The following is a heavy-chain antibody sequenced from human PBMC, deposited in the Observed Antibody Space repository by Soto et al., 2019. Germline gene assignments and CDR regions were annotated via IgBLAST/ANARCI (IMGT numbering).Heavy chain of an antibody. CDR1: GGTFSSYA. Sequence: GASVKVSCKASGGTFSSYAISWVRQAPGQGLEWMGGIIPIFGTANYAQKFQGRVTLTADESTSTAYMELSSLRSEDTAVYYCAREAAAPDYYYYGMDVWGQGTTVTVSS. V-gene: IGHV1-69*13. CDR2: IIPIFGTA. CDR3: AREAAAPDYYYYGMDV. D-gene: IGHD6-13*01. J-gene: IGHJ6*02.